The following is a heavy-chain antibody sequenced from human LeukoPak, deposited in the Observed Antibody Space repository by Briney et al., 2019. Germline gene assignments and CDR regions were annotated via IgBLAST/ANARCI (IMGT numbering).Heavy chain of an antibody. Sequence: GGSLRLSCAASGFTFSSYAMHWVRQAPGKGLEWVAVISYDGSNKYYADSVKGRFTISRDNSKNTLYLQMNSLRAEDTAVYYRARDFYGDYGTSHDYWGQGTLVTVSS. V-gene: IGHV3-30-3*01. CDR3: ARDFYGDYGTSHDY. D-gene: IGHD4-17*01. CDR1: GFTFSSYA. CDR2: ISYDGSNK. J-gene: IGHJ4*02.